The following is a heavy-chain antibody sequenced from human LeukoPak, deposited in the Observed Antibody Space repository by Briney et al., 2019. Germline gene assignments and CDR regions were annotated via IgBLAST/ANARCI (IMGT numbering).Heavy chain of an antibody. CDR3: ARDKRGYCSSTSCLYSFDY. CDR1: GYTFTGYY. J-gene: IGHJ4*02. V-gene: IGHV1-2*06. Sequence: GASVKVSCKASGYTFTGYYMHWVRQAPGQGLEWMGRINPNSGGTNYAQKFQGRVTMTRDTSISTAYMELRRLRSDDTAVYYCARDKRGYCSSTSCLYSFDYWGQGTLVTVSS. CDR2: INPNSGGT. D-gene: IGHD2-2*01.